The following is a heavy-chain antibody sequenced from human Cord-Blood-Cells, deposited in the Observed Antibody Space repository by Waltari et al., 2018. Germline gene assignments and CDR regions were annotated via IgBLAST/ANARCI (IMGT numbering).Heavy chain of an antibody. V-gene: IGHV3-53*01. CDR3: ARFTYGDAFDI. CDR2: IYSGGST. Sequence: EVQLVESGGGLIQPGGSLGLSCAASGFTVSRTYMTWVRQAPGKGLEWVSVIYSGGSTYYADSVKGRFTISRDNSKNTLYLQMNSLRAEDTAVYYCARFTYGDAFDIWGQGTMVTVSS. CDR1: GFTVSRTY. J-gene: IGHJ3*02. D-gene: IGHD4-17*01.